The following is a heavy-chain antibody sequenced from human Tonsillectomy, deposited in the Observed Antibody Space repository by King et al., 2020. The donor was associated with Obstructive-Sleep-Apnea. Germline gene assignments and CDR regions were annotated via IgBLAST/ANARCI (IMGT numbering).Heavy chain of an antibody. CDR2: IYYSGST. D-gene: IGHD2-2*01. CDR3: ARAAPGVPHNWFDP. V-gene: IGHV4-31*03. Sequence: QVQMQESGPGLVKPSQTLSLTCTVSGGSISSGGYYWSWIRQHPGKGLEWIGYIYYSGSTYYNPSLKSRVTISVDTSKNQFSLKLSSVTAADTAVYYCARAAPGVPHNWFDPWGQGTLVTVSS. CDR1: GGSISSGGYY. J-gene: IGHJ5*02.